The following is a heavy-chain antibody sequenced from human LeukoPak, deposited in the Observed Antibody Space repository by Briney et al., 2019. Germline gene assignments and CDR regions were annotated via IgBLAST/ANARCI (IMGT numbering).Heavy chain of an antibody. CDR2: IIPVLNIT. D-gene: IGHD5-18*01. Sequence: ASVKVSCKTSGGTFSSYAITWVRQAPGRGLEWMGSIIPVLNITTYAQTFQGRVTITADTSSSTAYMELSSLRSEETAVYYCAKDQGLTAPPPYGLDVWGQGTTVIVSS. J-gene: IGHJ6*02. CDR3: AKDQGLTAPPPYGLDV. CDR1: GGTFSSYA. V-gene: IGHV1-69*04.